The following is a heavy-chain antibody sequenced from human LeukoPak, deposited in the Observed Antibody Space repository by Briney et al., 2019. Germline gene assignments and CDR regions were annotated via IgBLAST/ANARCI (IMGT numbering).Heavy chain of an antibody. J-gene: IGHJ3*01. CDR2: LTGRGGGT. CDR3: AKEGGYYYDGSGHTLSDAFAV. V-gene: IGHV3-23*01. D-gene: IGHD3-22*01. CDR1: RFTFSSYA. Sequence: PGGSLRLSCSASRFTFSSYAMHWVRQAPGKGLEWVSTLTGRGGGTYYADSVKGRFAISRGDSKNTLYQQMNSLRAEDTAVYYCAKEGGYYYDGSGHTLSDAFAVWGQGTMVTVSS.